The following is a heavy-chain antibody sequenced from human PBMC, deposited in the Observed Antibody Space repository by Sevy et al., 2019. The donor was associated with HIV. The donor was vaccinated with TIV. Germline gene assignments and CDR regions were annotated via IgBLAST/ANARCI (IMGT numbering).Heavy chain of an antibody. D-gene: IGHD6-19*01. V-gene: IGHV3-23*01. CDR3: AKWGGQWLALYYFDY. CDR2: ISGSGGST. Sequence: GGSLRLSCAASGFTFSSYAMSWVRQAPGKGLEWVSAISGSGGSTYYADSVKGRFTISRDNSKNTLYLQMNSLRAEDTAVYYCAKWGGQWLALYYFDYWGQGTLVTVSS. CDR1: GFTFSSYA. J-gene: IGHJ4*02.